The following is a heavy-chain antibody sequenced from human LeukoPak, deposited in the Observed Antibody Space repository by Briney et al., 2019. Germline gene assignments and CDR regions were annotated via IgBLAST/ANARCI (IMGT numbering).Heavy chain of an antibody. D-gene: IGHD3-10*01. J-gene: IGHJ4*02. V-gene: IGHV4-39*01. Sequence: SETLSLTCTVSGGSISSSSYYWGWIRQPPGKGLEWIGSIYYSGSTYYNPSLKSRVTISVDTSKNQFSLKLSSVTAADTAVYYCARGKILWPTPLGFDCWGQGTLVTVSS. CDR1: GGSISSSSYY. CDR2: IYYSGST. CDR3: ARGKILWPTPLGFDC.